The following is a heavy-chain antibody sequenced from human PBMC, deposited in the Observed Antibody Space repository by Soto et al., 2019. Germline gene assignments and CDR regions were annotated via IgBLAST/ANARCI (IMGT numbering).Heavy chain of an antibody. CDR1: GYTFTSYD. Sequence: ASVKVSCKASGYTFTSYDINWVRQATGQGLEWMGWMNPNSGNTGYAQKFQGRVTMTRNTSISTAYMELSSLRSEDTAVYYCAIGGSAAGRGNNWFDSWGKGTLVTVSS. D-gene: IGHD6-13*01. J-gene: IGHJ5*01. CDR3: AIGGSAAGRGNNWFDS. CDR2: MNPNSGNT. V-gene: IGHV1-8*01.